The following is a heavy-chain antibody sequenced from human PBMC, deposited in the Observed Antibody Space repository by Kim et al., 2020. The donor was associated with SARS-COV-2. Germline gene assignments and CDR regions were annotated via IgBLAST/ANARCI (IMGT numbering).Heavy chain of an antibody. CDR1: GFTFSSYA. D-gene: IGHD3-22*01. J-gene: IGHJ4*02. Sequence: GGSLRLSCAASGFTFSSYAMSWVRQAPGKGLEWVSGISGNAGSTYYAASVRGRFTISRDNSKNTLYLQMNSLRAEDTAVYYCAKVVGSSGYYYWDYWGQGTLVTVSS. V-gene: IGHV3-23*01. CDR3: AKVVGSSGYYYWDY. CDR2: ISGNAGST.